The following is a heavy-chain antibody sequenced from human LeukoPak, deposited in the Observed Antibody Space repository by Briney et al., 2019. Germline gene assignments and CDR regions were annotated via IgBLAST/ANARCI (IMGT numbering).Heavy chain of an antibody. Sequence: ASVKVSCKASGYTFTSHGITWVRQAPGQGLEWMGWISVYNGNTKYSQKLQGRVTMTTDTSTRTVYMELRSLRSDDTAVYYCARDPSLGLYTGGMEAFDIWGQGTVVTVSS. CDR3: ARDPSLGLYTGGMEAFDI. CDR1: GYTFTSHG. D-gene: IGHD3-16*01. V-gene: IGHV1-18*01. J-gene: IGHJ3*02. CDR2: ISVYNGNT.